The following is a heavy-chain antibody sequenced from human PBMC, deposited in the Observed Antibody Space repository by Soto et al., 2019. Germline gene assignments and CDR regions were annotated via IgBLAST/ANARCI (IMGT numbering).Heavy chain of an antibody. Sequence: GGSLRLSCAASGFTFSSYGMHWVRQAPGKGLEWVAVIWYDGSNKYYADSVKGRFTISRDNSKNTLYLQMNSLRAEDTAVYYCARDQQWLVTYYYYYGMDVWGQGTTVTVSS. CDR3: ARDQQWLVTYYYYYGMDV. J-gene: IGHJ6*02. CDR1: GFTFSSYG. V-gene: IGHV3-33*01. D-gene: IGHD6-19*01. CDR2: IWYDGSNK.